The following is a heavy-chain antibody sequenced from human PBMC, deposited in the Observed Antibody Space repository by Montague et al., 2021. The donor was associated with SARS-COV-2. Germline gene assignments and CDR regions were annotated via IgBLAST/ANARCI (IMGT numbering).Heavy chain of an antibody. Sequence: SETLSLTCAVSGVSITSTNWWSLVRQPPGKGLEWIWEISYGGIATXNPXHKSRATISMDMSRNLFSLKLSSVTAADTALYYCAGNVLTVPADYWGQGPLVTVS. V-gene: IGHV4-4*02. CDR2: ISYGGIA. CDR1: GVSITSTNW. CDR3: AGNVLTVPADY. D-gene: IGHD4-11*01. J-gene: IGHJ4*02.